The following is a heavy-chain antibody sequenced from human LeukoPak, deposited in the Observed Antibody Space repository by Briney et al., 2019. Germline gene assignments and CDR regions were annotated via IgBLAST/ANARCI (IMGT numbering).Heavy chain of an antibody. D-gene: IGHD3-3*01. CDR3: GRESATYYDFWSGSYFDY. J-gene: IGHJ4*02. V-gene: IGHV3-30*04. Sequence: PGGSLRLSCAASGFTFSSYAMHWVRQAPGKGLEWVAVISYDGSNKYYADSVKGRFTISRDNSKNTLYLQMNSLRAEDTAVYYCGRESATYYDFWSGSYFDYWGQGTLVTVSS. CDR1: GFTFSSYA. CDR2: ISYDGSNK.